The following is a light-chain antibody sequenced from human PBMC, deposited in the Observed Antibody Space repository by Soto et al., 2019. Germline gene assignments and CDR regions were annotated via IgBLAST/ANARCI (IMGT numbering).Light chain of an antibody. CDR3: QEYQSYSRR. J-gene: IGKJ1*01. CDR2: DAS. CDR1: QSISSW. V-gene: IGKV1-5*01. Sequence: DIQMTQSPSTLSASVGDRVTITCRASQSISSWLAWYQQKPGKAPKLLIYDASSLESGVPSRFIGSGSGTEFTLTISSLKPDDFATYYCQEYQSYSRRFGQGTKVEIK.